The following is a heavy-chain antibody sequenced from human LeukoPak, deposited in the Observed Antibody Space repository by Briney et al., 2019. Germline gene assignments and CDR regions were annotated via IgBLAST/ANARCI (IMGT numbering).Heavy chain of an antibody. Sequence: ASVKVSCKASGYTFTSYAMHWVRQAPGQRLEWMGWSNAGNGNTKYSQEFQGRVTITRDTSASTAYMELSSLRSEDTAVYYCATGLQGGYDYVWEYYFDYWGQGTLVTVSS. J-gene: IGHJ4*02. V-gene: IGHV1-3*02. D-gene: IGHD3-16*01. CDR2: SNAGNGNT. CDR3: ATGLQGGYDYVWEYYFDY. CDR1: GYTFTSYA.